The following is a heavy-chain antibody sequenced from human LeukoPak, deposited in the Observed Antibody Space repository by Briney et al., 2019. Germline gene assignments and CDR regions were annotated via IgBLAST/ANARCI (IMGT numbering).Heavy chain of an antibody. Sequence: PGGSLRLSCAASGFTFSSYGMHWGRQAPGKGLEWVAVIWYDGSNKYYADSVKGRFTISRDNSKNTLYLQMNSLRAEDTAVYYCARARGIAAAGRSRAYYYYMDVWGKGTTVTVSS. CDR2: IWYDGSNK. CDR1: GFTFSSYG. CDR3: ARARGIAAAGRSRAYYYYMDV. J-gene: IGHJ6*03. V-gene: IGHV3-33*01. D-gene: IGHD6-13*01.